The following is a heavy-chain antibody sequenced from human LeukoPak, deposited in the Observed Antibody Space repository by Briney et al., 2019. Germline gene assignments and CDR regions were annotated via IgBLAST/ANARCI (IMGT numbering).Heavy chain of an antibody. CDR2: TYYRSKWYN. D-gene: IGHD5-24*01. V-gene: IGHV6-1*01. CDR1: GDSVSSNSAA. Sequence: SQTLSLTCAISGDSVSSNSAAWNWLRQSPSRGLEWLGRTYYRSKWYNDYAVSVKSRITINPDTSKNQFSLQLNSVTPEDTAVYYCARARDGYGYYYYGMDVWGQGTTVTVSS. J-gene: IGHJ6*02. CDR3: ARARDGYGYYYYGMDV.